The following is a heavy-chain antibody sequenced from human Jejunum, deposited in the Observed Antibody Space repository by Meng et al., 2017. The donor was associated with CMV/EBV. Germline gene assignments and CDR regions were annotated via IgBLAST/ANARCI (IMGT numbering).Heavy chain of an antibody. CDR1: GSTFTNHA. CDR3: ATGSVAADGKGY. Sequence: SCTPSGSTFTNHAFLWVRQAPGQGLEWLGWINTITGHPAYAQDFTGRFVFSLDTAVSTAYLQISSLEAEDTAVYYCATGSVAADGKGYWGQGTLVTVSS. CDR2: INTITGHP. V-gene: IGHV7-4-1*02. D-gene: IGHD6-13*01. J-gene: IGHJ1*01.